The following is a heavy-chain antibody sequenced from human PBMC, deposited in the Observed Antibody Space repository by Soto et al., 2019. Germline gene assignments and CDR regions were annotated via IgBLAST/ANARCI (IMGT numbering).Heavy chain of an antibody. CDR1: GYTFTSYD. J-gene: IGHJ5*01. CDR2: MNPNSGNT. D-gene: IGHD3-16*01. CDR3: ARLKQDYAVA. Sequence: QVQLVQSGAEVKKPGASVKVSCKASGYTFTSYDINWVRLATGQGLEWMGWMNPNSGNTAYAQKYQGRVTMTRTTSISTAYMELSSLRSDDTAVYYCARLKQDYAVACGPGTLVTVSS. V-gene: IGHV1-8*01.